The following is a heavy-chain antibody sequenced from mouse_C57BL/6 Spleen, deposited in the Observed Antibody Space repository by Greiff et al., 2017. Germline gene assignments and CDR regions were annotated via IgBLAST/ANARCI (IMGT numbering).Heavy chain of an antibody. CDR1: GYAFSSSW. V-gene: IGHV1-82*01. CDR3: ARGNGNYVGDY. J-gene: IGHJ2*01. D-gene: IGHD2-1*01. CDR2: IYPGDGDT. Sequence: VKLMESGPELVKPGASVKISCKASGYAFSSSWMNWVKQRPGKGLEWIGRIYPGDGDTNYNGKFKGKATVTADKTSSTAYMQLSSLTSEDSAVYFCARGNGNYVGDYWGQGTTLTVSS.